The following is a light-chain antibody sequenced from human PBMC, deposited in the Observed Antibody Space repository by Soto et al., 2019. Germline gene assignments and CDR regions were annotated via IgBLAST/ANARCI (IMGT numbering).Light chain of an antibody. J-gene: IGKJ4*01. CDR2: GTS. Sequence: ELVMTQSPATLSVSPGERATLSCRASQSFSSNVAWYQQKPGQAPRLLIYGTSTRITGIPARFSGSGSGTEFTLTISSLQPEDSATYYCQQTNTFPLTFGGGTKVDIK. CDR1: QSFSSN. CDR3: QQTNTFPLT. V-gene: IGKV3-15*01.